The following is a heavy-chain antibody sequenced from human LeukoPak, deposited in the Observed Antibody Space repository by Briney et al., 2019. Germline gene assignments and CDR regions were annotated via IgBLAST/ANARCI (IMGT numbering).Heavy chain of an antibody. D-gene: IGHD3-9*01. CDR3: ARVDGFYDILTGYYSIYYFDY. Sequence: GASVKVSCKASGYTFSSYAISWVRQAPGQGLEWMGGIIPIFGTANYAQKFQGRVTITADESTSTAYMELSSLRSEDTAVYYCARVDGFYDILTGYYSIYYFDYWGQGTQVTVSS. CDR2: IIPIFGTA. J-gene: IGHJ4*02. CDR1: GYTFSSYA. V-gene: IGHV1-69*13.